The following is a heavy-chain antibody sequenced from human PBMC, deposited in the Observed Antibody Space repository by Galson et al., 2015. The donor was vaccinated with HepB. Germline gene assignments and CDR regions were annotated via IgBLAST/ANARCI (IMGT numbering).Heavy chain of an antibody. CDR2: IKVRVDGGTT. V-gene: IGHV3-15*01. D-gene: IGHD6-19*01. CDR3: TTDHGSGWYAR. Sequence: SLRLSCAASGFTFSDAWMSWVRQAPGKGLEWIGFIKVRVDGGTTDYAAPVKDRFTISRDDSKNMLYLQMDSLKTEDTAVYYCTTDHGSGWYARWGQGIPVTVSS. CDR1: GFTFSDAW. J-gene: IGHJ4*02.